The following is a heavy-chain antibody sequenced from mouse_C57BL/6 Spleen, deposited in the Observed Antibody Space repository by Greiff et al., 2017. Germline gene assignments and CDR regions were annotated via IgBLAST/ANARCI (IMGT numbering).Heavy chain of an antibody. J-gene: IGHJ4*01. CDR2: ISDGGSYT. CDR3: ARDDYGSSYNAMDY. Sequence: EVHLVESGGGLVKPGGSLKLSCAASGFTFSSYAMSWVRQTPEKRLEWVATISDGGSYTYYPDNVKGRFTISSDNAKNNLYLQMSHLKSEDTAMYYWARDDYGSSYNAMDYWGQGTSVSV. CDR1: GFTFSSYA. V-gene: IGHV5-4*01. D-gene: IGHD1-1*01.